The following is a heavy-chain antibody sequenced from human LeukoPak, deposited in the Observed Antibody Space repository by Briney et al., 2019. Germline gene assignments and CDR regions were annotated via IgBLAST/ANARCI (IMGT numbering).Heavy chain of an antibody. Sequence: PSETLSLTCTVSGGSISSYYWSWIRQPAGKGLDWIGRIYPSGSTNYNPSLKSRVTISVDTSKIQFSPNLSSVTAADTAIYYCARGLASGYPPIPFDYWGQGTQVTVSS. CDR1: GGSISSYY. CDR2: IYPSGST. J-gene: IGHJ4*02. V-gene: IGHV4-4*07. D-gene: IGHD3-3*01. CDR3: ARGLASGYPPIPFDY.